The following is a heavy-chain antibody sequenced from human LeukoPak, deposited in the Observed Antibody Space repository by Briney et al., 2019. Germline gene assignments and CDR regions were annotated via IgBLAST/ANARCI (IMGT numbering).Heavy chain of an antibody. CDR1: GFIFSNYA. CDR3: AKGGDGDYEDAFDI. V-gene: IGHV3-23*01. CDR2: FSGSGGST. D-gene: IGHD4-17*01. J-gene: IGHJ3*02. Sequence: PGGSLRLSCAASGFIFSNYAMSWVRQAPGKGLQWVSAFSGSGGSTYYADSVKGRFTISRDNSKNTLYLQMNSLRAEDTAVYYCAKGGDGDYEDAFDIWGQGTMVTVSS.